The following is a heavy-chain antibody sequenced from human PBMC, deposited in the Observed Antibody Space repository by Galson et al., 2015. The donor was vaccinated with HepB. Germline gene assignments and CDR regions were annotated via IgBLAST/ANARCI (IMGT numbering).Heavy chain of an antibody. V-gene: IGHV3-23*01. D-gene: IGHD3-22*01. CDR2: ISGGGGST. CDR3: AKGGYYDSSGYWVY. CDR1: GFTFSSYA. Sequence: CAASGFTFSSYAMSWVRQAPGKGLEWVSAISGGGGSTYYADSVKGRLTISRDNSKNTLYLQMNSLRAEDTAVYYCAKGGYYDSSGYWVYWGQGTLVTVSS. J-gene: IGHJ4*02.